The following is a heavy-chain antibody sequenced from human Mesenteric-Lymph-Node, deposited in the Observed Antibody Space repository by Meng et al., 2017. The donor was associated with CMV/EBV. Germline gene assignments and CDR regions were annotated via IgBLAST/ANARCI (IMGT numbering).Heavy chain of an antibody. CDR3: AGRDVWSSPNWFDP. CDR2: IYYSGST. Sequence: SETLSLTCTVSGGSISSYYWSWIRQPPGKGLEWIGYIYYSGSTNYNPSLKSRVTISVDTSKNQFSLELSSVTAADTAVYYCAGRDVWSSPNWFDPWGQGTLVTVSS. CDR1: GGSISSYY. D-gene: IGHD3-16*01. J-gene: IGHJ5*02. V-gene: IGHV4-59*01.